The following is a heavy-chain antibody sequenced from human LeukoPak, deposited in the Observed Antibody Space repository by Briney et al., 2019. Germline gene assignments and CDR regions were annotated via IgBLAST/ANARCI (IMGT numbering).Heavy chain of an antibody. J-gene: IGHJ2*01. CDR1: GYTLTELS. CDR3: ATARVVVQGDGWYFDL. Sequence: ASVKVSCKVSGYTLTELSMHWVRQAPGKGLEWMGGFDPEDGETIYAQKFQGRVTMTEDTSTDTAYMELSSLRSEDTAVYYCATARVVVQGDGWYFDLWGRGTLVTVSS. CDR2: FDPEDGET. D-gene: IGHD3-3*01. V-gene: IGHV1-24*01.